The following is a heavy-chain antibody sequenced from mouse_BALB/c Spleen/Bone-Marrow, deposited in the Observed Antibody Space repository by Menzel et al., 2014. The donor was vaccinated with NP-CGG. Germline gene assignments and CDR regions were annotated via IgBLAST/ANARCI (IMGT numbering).Heavy chain of an antibody. J-gene: IGHJ2*01. V-gene: IGHV1-14*01. CDR3: ARWRVYGNYIYFDY. Sequence: VQLQQSGPELVKPGASVKMSCKASGYTFTSYVMHWVKQKPGQGLEWIGYINPYNDGTKYNEKFKGKATLTSDKSSSTAYMELSSLTSEDSAVYYCARWRVYGNYIYFDYWGQGTTLTVSS. D-gene: IGHD2-1*01. CDR2: INPYNDGT. CDR1: GYTFTSYV.